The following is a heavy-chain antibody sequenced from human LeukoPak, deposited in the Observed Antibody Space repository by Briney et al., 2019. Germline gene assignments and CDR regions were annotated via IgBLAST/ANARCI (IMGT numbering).Heavy chain of an antibody. CDR1: GFTFDDYA. CDR3: ARTRTVTTDYFDY. Sequence: GGSLRLSCAASGFTFDDYAMHWVRQAPGKGLEYVSAISSNGGSTYYANSVKGRFTISRDNSKNTLYLQMGSLRAEDMAVYYCARTRTVTTDYFDYWGQGTLVTVSS. V-gene: IGHV3-64*01. D-gene: IGHD4-11*01. J-gene: IGHJ4*02. CDR2: ISSNGGST.